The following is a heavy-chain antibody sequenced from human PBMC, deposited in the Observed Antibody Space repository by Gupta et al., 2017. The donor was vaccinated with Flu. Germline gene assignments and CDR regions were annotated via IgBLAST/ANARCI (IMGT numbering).Heavy chain of an antibody. D-gene: IGHD4-17*01. J-gene: IGHJ4*02. CDR3: ARVDYGDYIEY. V-gene: IGHV4-38-2*01. Sequence: QVQLQESGPGLVKPSETLSLTCAVSGYSISSGYYWGWIRQPPGKGLEWIGTIYHIGSTYNNPSLKSRVTISVDTSKNQFSLKLSSVTAADTAVYYCARVDYGDYIEYWGQGTLVTVSS. CDR1: GYSISSGYY. CDR2: IYHIGST.